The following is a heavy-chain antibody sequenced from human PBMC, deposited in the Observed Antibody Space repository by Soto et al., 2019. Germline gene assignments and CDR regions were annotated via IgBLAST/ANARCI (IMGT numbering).Heavy chain of an antibody. CDR1: GGSISVYY. Sequence: QVQLQESGPEQVKPSETLSLKCTISGGSISVYYWSWIRQPPGQALEWIGYIYDSGSPYYNPSLRSRVIISADTSKNQISLELTSATAADTAVYYCARGVGSSPPRYWGRGTLVTVSS. V-gene: IGHV4-59*01. CDR3: ARGVGSSPPRY. D-gene: IGHD1-26*01. J-gene: IGHJ4*02. CDR2: IYDSGSP.